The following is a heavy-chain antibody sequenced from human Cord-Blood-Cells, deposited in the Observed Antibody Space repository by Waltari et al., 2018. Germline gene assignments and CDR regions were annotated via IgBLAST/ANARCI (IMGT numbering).Heavy chain of an antibody. CDR2: ISYDGSNK. Sequence: QVQLVESGGGVVQPGRSLRLSCAASGFTFSSYAMHWVRQAPGKGLEWGAVISYDGSNKSYADSVKGRFTISRDNSKNTLYLQMNSLRAEDTAVYYCARVWRYCSSTSCYGGLYYYYGMDVWGQGTTVTVSS. J-gene: IGHJ6*02. D-gene: IGHD2-2*01. CDR3: ARVWRYCSSTSCYGGLYYYYGMDV. CDR1: GFTFSSYA. V-gene: IGHV3-30*04.